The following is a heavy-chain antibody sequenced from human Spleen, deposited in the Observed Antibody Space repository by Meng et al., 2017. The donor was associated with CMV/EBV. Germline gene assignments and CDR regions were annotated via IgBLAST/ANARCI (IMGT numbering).Heavy chain of an antibody. CDR1: GFTFSSYA. CDR3: ASPFWEGHCTRTICYYSPNDAFDL. Sequence: GGSLRLSCAASGFTFSSYAMHWVRQAPGKGLEWVAVISYDGNNQYYADSLKGRFTISRDNSKHTLYLQMNSLRAEDTAVYYCASPFWEGHCTRTICYYSPNDAFDLWGQGTTVTVSS. D-gene: IGHD2-2*01. CDR2: ISYDGNNQ. V-gene: IGHV3-30-3*01. J-gene: IGHJ3*01.